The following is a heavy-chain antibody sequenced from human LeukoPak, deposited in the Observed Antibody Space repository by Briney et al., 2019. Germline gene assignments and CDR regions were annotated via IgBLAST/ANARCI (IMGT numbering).Heavy chain of an antibody. CDR1: GFTFISYA. V-gene: IGHV3-30*04. Sequence: GGSLRLSCAASGFTFISYAMHWVRQAPGKGLEWVAVISYDGSNKYYADSVKGRFTISRDNSKNTLYLQMNSLRAEDTAVYYCARESMMLRWFDPWGQGTLVTVSS. CDR2: ISYDGSNK. J-gene: IGHJ5*02. D-gene: IGHD4/OR15-4a*01. CDR3: ARESMMLRWFDP.